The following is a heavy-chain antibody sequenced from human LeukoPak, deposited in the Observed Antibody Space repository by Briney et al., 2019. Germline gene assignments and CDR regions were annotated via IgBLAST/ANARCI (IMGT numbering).Heavy chain of an antibody. CDR3: ARVVGYSYGSSPYYFDY. V-gene: IGHV4-59*08. CDR2: IYYSGST. CDR1: GDSISSYY. Sequence: SETLSLTCTVSGDSISSYYWSWIRQPPGKGLEWIGYIYYSGSTHYNPSLKSRVTLSVDTSKNQFSLKLSSVTAADTAVYYCARVVGYSYGSSPYYFDYWGQGTLVTVSS. D-gene: IGHD5-18*01. J-gene: IGHJ4*02.